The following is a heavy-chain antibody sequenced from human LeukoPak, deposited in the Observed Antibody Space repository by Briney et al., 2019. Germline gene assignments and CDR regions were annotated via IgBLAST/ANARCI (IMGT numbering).Heavy chain of an antibody. Sequence: SETLSLTCAVSGGSISSSNWWSWVRQPPGKGLEWIGEIYHSGSTNYNPSLKSRVTISVDKSKNQFSLKLSSVTAADTAVYYCARTYYDILTGEYAFDIWGQGTMVTVSS. J-gene: IGHJ3*02. CDR1: GGSISSSNW. CDR2: IYHSGST. CDR3: ARTYYDILTGEYAFDI. D-gene: IGHD3-9*01. V-gene: IGHV4-4*02.